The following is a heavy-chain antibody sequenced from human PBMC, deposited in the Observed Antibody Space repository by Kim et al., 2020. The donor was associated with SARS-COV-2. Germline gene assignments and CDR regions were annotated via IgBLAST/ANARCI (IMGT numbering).Heavy chain of an antibody. CDR3: ARDLDEGLFDY. CDR1: GGSISSGDYY. CDR2: IYYSGST. Sequence: SETLSLTCTVSGGSISSGDYYWSWIRQPPGKGLEWIGYIYYSGSTYYNPSLKSRVTISVDTSKNQFSLKLSSVTAADTAVYYCARDLDEGLFDYWGQGTLVTVSS. V-gene: IGHV4-30-4*01. D-gene: IGHD3-9*01. J-gene: IGHJ4*02.